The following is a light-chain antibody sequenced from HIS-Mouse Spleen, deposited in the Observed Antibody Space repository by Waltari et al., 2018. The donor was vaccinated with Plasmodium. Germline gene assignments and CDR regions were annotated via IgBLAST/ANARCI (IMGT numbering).Light chain of an antibody. CDR1: NIGSKN. CDR3: QVWDSSTVV. Sequence: SYELTQPLSVSVALGQTARITCGGNNIGSKNVHWYQQKPGQAPVLVIYRDSNRPSGIPERFPGSNSGNTATLTISRAQAGEEADYYCQVWDSSTVVFGGGTKLTVL. J-gene: IGLJ2*01. V-gene: IGLV3-9*01. CDR2: RDS.